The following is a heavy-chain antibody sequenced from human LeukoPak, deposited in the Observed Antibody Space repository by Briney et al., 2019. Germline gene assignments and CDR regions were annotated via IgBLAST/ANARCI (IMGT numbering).Heavy chain of an antibody. V-gene: IGHV3-30*02. D-gene: IGHD1-26*01. CDR2: IRYDGSQN. J-gene: IGHJ4*02. CDR1: GFSFSTYG. CDR3: VKAVVGRISNFDF. Sequence: GGSLRLSCAASGFSFSTYGMHWVRQAPGKGLEWVAFIRYDGSQNHLTDSVKGRFTVSRDDSRGTLYLQMDSLTVEDTAVYYCVKAVVGRISNFDFWGQGTLVTVSS.